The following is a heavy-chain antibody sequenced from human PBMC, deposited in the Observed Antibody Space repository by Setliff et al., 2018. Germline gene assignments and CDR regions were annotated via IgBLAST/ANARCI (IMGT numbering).Heavy chain of an antibody. CDR1: GGSINSYY. Sequence: PSETLSLTCIVSGGSINSYYWNWIRQPPGKGLEWIGYIYYSGNSNYDTNYNPSLKSRVAISVDTSKNQFSLKLTSLTAADTAVYYCARGFDIWGQGTMVTVSS. CDR2: IYYSGNSNYDT. J-gene: IGHJ3*02. CDR3: ARGFDI. V-gene: IGHV4-59*01.